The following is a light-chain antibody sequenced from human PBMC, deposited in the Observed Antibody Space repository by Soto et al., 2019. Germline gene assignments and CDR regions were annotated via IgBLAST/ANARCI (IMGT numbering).Light chain of an antibody. CDR3: SSYTSSSLYV. CDR2: DVS. CDR1: SSDVGGYKY. V-gene: IGLV2-14*01. J-gene: IGLJ1*01. Sequence: QSALTQPASVSGSPGQSITISCTGTSSDVGGYKYVSWYQQYPGKAPKLMIYDVSNRPSGVSNRFSGSKSGNTASLTISGLQAEDEADYYCSSYTSSSLYVFGTGTQLTVL.